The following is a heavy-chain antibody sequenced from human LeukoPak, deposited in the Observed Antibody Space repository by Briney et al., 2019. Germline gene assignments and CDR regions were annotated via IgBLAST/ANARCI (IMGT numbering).Heavy chain of an antibody. CDR3: AKDRYDFWSGLPTYWFDP. Sequence: GGSLRLSCAASGFTFSSYGMHWVRQAPGKGLEWVAFIRYDGSNKYYADSVKGRFTISRDNSKNTLYLQMNSLRAEDTAVYYCAKDRYDFWSGLPTYWFDPWGQGTLVTVSS. CDR2: IRYDGSNK. CDR1: GFTFSSYG. D-gene: IGHD3-3*01. J-gene: IGHJ5*02. V-gene: IGHV3-30*02.